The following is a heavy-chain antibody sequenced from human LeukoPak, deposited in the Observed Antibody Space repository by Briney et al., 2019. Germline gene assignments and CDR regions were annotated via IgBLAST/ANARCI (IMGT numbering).Heavy chain of an antibody. CDR2: ISSSSSYI. D-gene: IGHD3-10*01. Sequence: GGSLRLSCAASGFTFSSYSMNWVRQAPGKGLEWVSSISSSSSYIYYADSVKGRFTISRDNAKNSLYLQMNSLRAEDTAVYYCARGSRMVRGVIIGNFDYWGQGTLVTVSA. J-gene: IGHJ4*02. V-gene: IGHV3-21*01. CDR1: GFTFSSYS. CDR3: ARGSRMVRGVIIGNFDY.